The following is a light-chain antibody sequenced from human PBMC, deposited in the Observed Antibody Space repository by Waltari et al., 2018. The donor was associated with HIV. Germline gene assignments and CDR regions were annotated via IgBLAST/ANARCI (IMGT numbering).Light chain of an antibody. CDR3: QQYSDYPWT. CDR2: KAS. Sequence: DIQMTQSPSTMSASVGDRVTITCRASQSISGLLAWYQQKPGKAPKLLVHKASTLESGVPSRFSGSGSGTEFTLTISSLQPDDFATYYCQQYSDYPWTFGQGTKVEIK. J-gene: IGKJ1*01. V-gene: IGKV1-5*03. CDR1: QSISGL.